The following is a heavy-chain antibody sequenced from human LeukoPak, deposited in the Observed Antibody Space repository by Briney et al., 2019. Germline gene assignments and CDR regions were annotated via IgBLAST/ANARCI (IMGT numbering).Heavy chain of an antibody. Sequence: PGGSLRLSCAASGFTVSSNYMSWVRQAPGKGLEWVAVISYDGSNKYYADSVKGRFTISRDNSKNTLYLQMNSLRAEDTAVYYCARVYYGSGSLTPWGQGTLVTVSS. CDR1: GFTVSSNY. CDR2: ISYDGSNK. D-gene: IGHD3-10*01. CDR3: ARVYYGSGSLTP. J-gene: IGHJ5*02. V-gene: IGHV3-30-3*01.